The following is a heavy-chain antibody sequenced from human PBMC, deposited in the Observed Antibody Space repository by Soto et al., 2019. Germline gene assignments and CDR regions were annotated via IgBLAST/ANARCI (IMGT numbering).Heavy chain of an antibody. J-gene: IGHJ5*02. CDR2: INSDTGYT. Sequence: QVQLVQSGAEVTKPGASVQDSCKASGFTFSHHSIHWVRQAPGQRLERMGWINSDTGYTKYSQKFQARLTITWDSSAKTAYMELSSLQSEDTAVYYGVRGKEAGVWFNPWGQGTLVTVSS. V-gene: IGHV1-3*04. CDR1: GFTFSHHS. CDR3: VRGKEAGVWFNP. D-gene: IGHD3-10*01.